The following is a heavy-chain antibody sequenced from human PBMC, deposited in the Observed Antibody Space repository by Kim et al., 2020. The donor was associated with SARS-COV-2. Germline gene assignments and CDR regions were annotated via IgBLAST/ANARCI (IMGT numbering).Heavy chain of an antibody. D-gene: IGHD5-12*01. CDR1: GGSVRSGGYY. V-gene: IGHV4-61*08. CDR3: ARDEGAYSFNDSPR. CDR2: IYYTGST. J-gene: IGHJ4*02. Sequence: SETLSLTCTVSGGSVRSGGYYWNWIRQPPGKGLEWIGYIYYTGSTNYNPSLNSRVTISFDTSNNQVSLNLRSVTAADTAVYYCARDEGAYSFNDSPRWGQGTPVTVSS.